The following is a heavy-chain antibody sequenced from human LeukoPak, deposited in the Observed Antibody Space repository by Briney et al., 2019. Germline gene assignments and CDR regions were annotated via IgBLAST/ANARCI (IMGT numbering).Heavy chain of an antibody. CDR1: GGSISSGGYY. CDR2: IYYSGST. D-gene: IGHD6-13*01. V-gene: IGHV4-31*03. Sequence: SETLSLTCTVSGGSISSGGYYWSWIRQHPGKGLEWIGYIYYSGSTYYNPSLKSRVTISVDTSKNQFSLKLSSVTAADTAVYYCARDDQTDSSSWYPLYYYYGMDVWGQGTTVTVSS. J-gene: IGHJ6*02. CDR3: ARDDQTDSSSWYPLYYYYGMDV.